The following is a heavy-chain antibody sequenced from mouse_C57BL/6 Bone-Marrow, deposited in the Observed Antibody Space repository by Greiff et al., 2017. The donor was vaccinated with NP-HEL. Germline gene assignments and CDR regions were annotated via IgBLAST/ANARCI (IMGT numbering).Heavy chain of an antibody. J-gene: IGHJ4*01. CDR1: GYTFTSYG. D-gene: IGHD2-1*01. CDR3: ARFDYYDYEDMDY. V-gene: IGHV1-81*01. Sequence: VQLVESGAELARPGASVKLSCKASGYTFTSYGISWVKQRTGQGLEWIGEIYPRSGNTYYNEKFKGKATLTADKSSSTAYMELRSLTSEDSAVYFCARFDYYDYEDMDYWGQGTSVTVSS. CDR2: IYPRSGNT.